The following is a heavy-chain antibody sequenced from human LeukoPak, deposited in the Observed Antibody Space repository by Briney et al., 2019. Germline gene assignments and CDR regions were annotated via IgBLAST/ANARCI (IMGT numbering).Heavy chain of an antibody. CDR2: INPNSGGT. Sequence: GASVKVSCKASGYTFTGYYMHWVRQAPGQGLEWMGWINPNSGGTNYAQKFQGWVTMTRDTSISTAYMELSRLRSDDTAVYYCAKSYGSGGYYYGMDVWGKGTTVTVPS. J-gene: IGHJ6*04. CDR1: GYTFTGYY. CDR3: AKSYGSGGYYYGMDV. V-gene: IGHV1-2*04. D-gene: IGHD3-10*01.